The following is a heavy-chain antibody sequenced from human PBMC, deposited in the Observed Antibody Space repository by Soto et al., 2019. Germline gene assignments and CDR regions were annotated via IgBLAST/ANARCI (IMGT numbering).Heavy chain of an antibody. J-gene: IGHJ4*02. CDR3: AKDSSPVVVVAAYFDY. D-gene: IGHD2-15*01. CDR2: ISGSGGST. Sequence: GGSLRLSCAASGFTFSSYAMSWVRQAPGKGLEWVSAISGSGGSTYYADSVKGRFTISRDNSKNTLYLQMNSLRAEDTAVYYCAKDSSPVVVVAAYFDYWGQGTLVTVSS. V-gene: IGHV3-23*01. CDR1: GFTFSSYA.